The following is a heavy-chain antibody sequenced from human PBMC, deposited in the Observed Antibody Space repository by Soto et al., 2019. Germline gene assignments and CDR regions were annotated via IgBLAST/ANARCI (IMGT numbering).Heavy chain of an antibody. V-gene: IGHV4-59*01. J-gene: IGHJ4*02. D-gene: IGHD5-18*01. Sequence: XETLSLTCTVSGGSISSYYWSWIRQPPGKGLEWIGYIYYSGSTNYNPSLKSRVTISVDTSKNQFSLKLSSVTAADTAVYYCARVRYSYGYSYFDYWGQGTLVTVSS. CDR2: IYYSGST. CDR3: ARVRYSYGYSYFDY. CDR1: GGSISSYY.